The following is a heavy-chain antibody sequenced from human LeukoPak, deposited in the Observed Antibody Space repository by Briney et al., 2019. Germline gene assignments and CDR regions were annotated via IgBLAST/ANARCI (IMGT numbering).Heavy chain of an antibody. J-gene: IGHJ6*03. Sequence: SVKVSCKASGGTFISYAISWVRQAPGQGLEWMGGIIPIFGTANYAQKFQGRVTITADESTSTAYMELRSLRSEDTAVYYCARESIVVVPAAKYYDFWSGYFNYMDVWGKGTTLTVSS. CDR2: IIPIFGTA. CDR1: GGTFISYA. V-gene: IGHV1-69*13. CDR3: ARESIVVVPAAKYYDFWSGYFNYMDV. D-gene: IGHD3-3*01.